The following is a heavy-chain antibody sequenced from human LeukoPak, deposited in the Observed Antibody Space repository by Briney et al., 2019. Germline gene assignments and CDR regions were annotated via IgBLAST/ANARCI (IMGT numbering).Heavy chain of an antibody. CDR1: GGSMIGYF. Sequence: KASETLSLTCTVSGGSMIGYFWSLIRQPPGKGLEWIGYIYYSGSTNYNPSLKSRVTISVDTSKNQFSLKLSSVTAADTAVYYCARGWYYYDSSGYYYFDYWGQGTLVTVSS. CDR2: IYYSGST. V-gene: IGHV4-59*12. CDR3: ARGWYYYDSSGYYYFDY. D-gene: IGHD3-22*01. J-gene: IGHJ4*02.